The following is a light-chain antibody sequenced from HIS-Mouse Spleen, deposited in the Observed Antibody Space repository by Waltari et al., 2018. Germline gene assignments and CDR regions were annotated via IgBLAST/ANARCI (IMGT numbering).Light chain of an antibody. CDR3: QQRSNWLYT. CDR1: QSVSSY. Sequence: EIVLTQSPATLSLSPGERATLSCRASQSVSSYLAWYQQKPGQAPRLLIYDASNSATGIPARFSGSGSGTYFTLTISSLEPEDFAVYYCQQRSNWLYTFGQGTKLEIK. V-gene: IGKV3-11*01. CDR2: DAS. J-gene: IGKJ2*01.